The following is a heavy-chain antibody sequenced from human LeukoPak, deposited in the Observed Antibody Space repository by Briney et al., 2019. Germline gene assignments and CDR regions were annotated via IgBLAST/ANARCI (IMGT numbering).Heavy chain of an antibody. CDR3: ARGITIFGVVTPFDY. CDR2: INPNSGGT. V-gene: IGHV1-2*04. J-gene: IGHJ4*02. CDR1: GYTFTSYG. D-gene: IGHD3-3*01. Sequence: ASVKVSCKASGYTFTSYGISWVRQAPGQGLEWMGWINPNSGGTNYAQKFQGWVTMTRDASISTAYMELSRLRSEDTAVYYCARGITIFGVVTPFDYWGQGTLVTVSS.